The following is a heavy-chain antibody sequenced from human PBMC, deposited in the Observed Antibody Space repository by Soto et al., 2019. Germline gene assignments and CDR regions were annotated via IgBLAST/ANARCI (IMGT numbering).Heavy chain of an antibody. CDR3: ARESEDLTSNFDY. CDR2: ISSTTNYI. V-gene: IGHV3-21*06. CDR1: GFTFTRHS. Sequence: GSLRLPCAASGFTFTRHSMKCCLQSPEKVLEWVSSISSTTNYIYYGDSMKGRFTISRDNAKNSLYLEMNSLRAEDTAVYYCARESEDLTSNFDYWGQGTLVTVSS. J-gene: IGHJ4*02.